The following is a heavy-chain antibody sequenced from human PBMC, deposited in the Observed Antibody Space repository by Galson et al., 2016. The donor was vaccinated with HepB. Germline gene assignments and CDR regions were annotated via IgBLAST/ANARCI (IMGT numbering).Heavy chain of an antibody. CDR3: WSKPPTGTNEVT. V-gene: IGHV3-7*05. J-gene: IGHJ5*02. CDR2: IKQDGSEK. CDR1: GFTFSSYW. D-gene: IGHD1/OR15-1a*01. Sequence: SLRLSCTASGFTFSSYWMNWVRQAPGKGLEWVANIKQDGSEKYYVDSVKGRFTISRDNAKNSLYLQMNSLRAEDTAVYYCWSKPPTGTNEVTWGQGTLVAVSS.